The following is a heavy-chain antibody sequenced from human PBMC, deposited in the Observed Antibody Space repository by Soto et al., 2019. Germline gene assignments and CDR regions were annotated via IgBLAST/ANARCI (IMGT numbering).Heavy chain of an antibody. J-gene: IGHJ6*02. CDR2: INSDGSST. CDR1: GFTFSSYW. Sequence: GGSLRLSCAASGFTFSSYWMHWVRQAPGKGLVWVSRINSDGSSTSYADSVKGRFTISRDNAKNTLYLQMNSLRAEDTAVYYCARDQVWAMVRGVIIYYYGMDVWGQGTTVTVS. V-gene: IGHV3-74*01. D-gene: IGHD3-10*01. CDR3: ARDQVWAMVRGVIIYYYGMDV.